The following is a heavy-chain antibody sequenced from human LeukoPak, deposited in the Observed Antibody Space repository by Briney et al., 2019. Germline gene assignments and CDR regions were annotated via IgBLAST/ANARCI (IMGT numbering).Heavy chain of an antibody. J-gene: IGHJ4*02. CDR3: AKGTRFLAGTGGLFDY. Sequence: PGGSLRLSCAASGFTFSSYEMNWVRQAPGKGLEWVSAISGSGGSTYYADSVKGRFTISRDNSKNTLYLQMNSLRAEDTAVYYCAKGTRFLAGTGGLFDYWGQGTLVTVSS. V-gene: IGHV3-23*01. CDR1: GFTFSSYE. CDR2: ISGSGGST. D-gene: IGHD6-13*01.